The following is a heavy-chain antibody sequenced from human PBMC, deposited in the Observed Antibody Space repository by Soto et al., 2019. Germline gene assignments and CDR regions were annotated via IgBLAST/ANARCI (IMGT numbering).Heavy chain of an antibody. CDR3: ARAPYYYDSTGGFDP. D-gene: IGHD3-22*01. J-gene: IGHJ5*02. CDR2: IYYSGST. Sequence: SETQSLTCTVSGGSISSYYWSWIRQPPGKGLEWIGYIYYSGSTNYNPSLKSRVTISVDTSKNQFSLKLSSVTAADTAVYYCARAPYYYDSTGGFDPWAREPWSPSPQ. CDR1: GGSISSYY. V-gene: IGHV4-59*01.